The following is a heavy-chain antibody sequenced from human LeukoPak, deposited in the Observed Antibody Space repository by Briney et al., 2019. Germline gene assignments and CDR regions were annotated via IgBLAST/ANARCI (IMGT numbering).Heavy chain of an antibody. CDR3: ARAPPGKGALDF. D-gene: IGHD3-16*01. J-gene: IGHJ4*02. Sequence: PSETLSLTCTVSGGSLDSFYWSWIRQPPGKGLEYIGYIYYSGTTNYDPSLKGRVTISVDMSKNQFSLKLISVTAADTAVYSCARAPPGKGALDFWGQGTLVTVSS. V-gene: IGHV4-59*01. CDR1: GGSLDSFY. CDR2: IYYSGTT.